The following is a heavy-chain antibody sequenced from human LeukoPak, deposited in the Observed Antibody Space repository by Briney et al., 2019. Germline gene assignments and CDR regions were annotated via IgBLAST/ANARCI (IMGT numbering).Heavy chain of an antibody. Sequence: GGSLRLSCAASGFTFSSYWMSWVRQAPGKGLEWVANIKQDGSEKYYVDSVKGRFTISRDNAKNSLYLQMNSLRAEDTAVYYCARDATYSGYDPYNLFDYWGQGTLVTVSS. CDR3: ARDATYSGYDPYNLFDY. CDR2: IKQDGSEK. D-gene: IGHD5-12*01. V-gene: IGHV3-7*01. J-gene: IGHJ4*02. CDR1: GFTFSSYW.